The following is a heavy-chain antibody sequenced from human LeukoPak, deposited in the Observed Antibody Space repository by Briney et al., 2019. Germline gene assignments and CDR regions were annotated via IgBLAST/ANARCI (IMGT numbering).Heavy chain of an antibody. CDR2: INHSGST. CDR1: GGSFSGYY. V-gene: IGHV4-34*01. D-gene: IGHD3-3*01. Sequence: SETLSLTCAVYGGSFSGYYWSWVRQPPGEGLEWIGEINHSGSTNYNPSLKSRVTISVDASKNQFSLKLSSVTAADTAVYYCARGQRTYYDFWSGSYYYYYMDVWGKGTTVTVSS. CDR3: ARGQRTYYDFWSGSYYYYYMDV. J-gene: IGHJ6*03.